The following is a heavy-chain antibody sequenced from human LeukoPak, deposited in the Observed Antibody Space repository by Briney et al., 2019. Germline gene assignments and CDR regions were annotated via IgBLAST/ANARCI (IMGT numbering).Heavy chain of an antibody. Sequence: ASVKVSCKASGYSFTAYYIHWVRQAPGQGLEWMAWINPKNGDTDYAQKLNGRVTVTRDTSISTVYMELSRLTSDDTAGYYCARDLTKSQSGDYWGQGTLVTVSS. CDR3: ARDLTKSQSGDY. CDR1: GYSFTAYY. V-gene: IGHV1-2*02. J-gene: IGHJ4*02. CDR2: INPKNGDT. D-gene: IGHD6-19*01.